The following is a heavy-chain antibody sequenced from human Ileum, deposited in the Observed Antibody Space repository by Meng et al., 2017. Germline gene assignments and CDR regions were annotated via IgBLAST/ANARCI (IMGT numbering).Heavy chain of an antibody. J-gene: IGHJ3*02. Sequence: GESLKISCAASGFTFSSYAMNWVRQAPGKGLEWVSDISPSGDNTYYADSVKGRFTISRDNSKSTLYLQMNSLRAEDTAVYYCAKVRVQVWFRGAFDICGQGTMVTVSS. CDR1: GFTFSSYA. V-gene: IGHV3-23*01. D-gene: IGHD1-1*01. CDR3: AKVRVQVWFRGAFDI. CDR2: ISPSGDNT.